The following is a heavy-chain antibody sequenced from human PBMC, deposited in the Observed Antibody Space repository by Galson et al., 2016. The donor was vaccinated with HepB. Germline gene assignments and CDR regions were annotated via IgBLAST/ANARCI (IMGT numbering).Heavy chain of an antibody. V-gene: IGHV4-61*08. J-gene: IGHJ4*02. CDR2: SYHSWHL. D-gene: IGHD3-16*01. CDR3: ATYLAGHGGTGY. CDR1: GVSVNNEAYH. Sequence: SETLSLTCSVFGVSVNNEAYHWSWIRQPPGKGLEWLGHSYHSWHLNDKLRGRVSMSIDTAKNQFSLSLTSLTAADTAVYYCATYLAGHGGTGYWGQGTLVTVAS.